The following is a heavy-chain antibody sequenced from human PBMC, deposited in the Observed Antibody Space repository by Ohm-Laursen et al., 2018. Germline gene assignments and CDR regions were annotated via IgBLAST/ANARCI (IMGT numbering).Heavy chain of an antibody. Sequence: SLRLSCAASGFPFSIYAMTWVRQAPGKGLEWVSYISGSSSDIYYADSVKGRFTISRDNAKNSLYLQMNSLRAEDTAVYYCARDRYYDFWSGSKVLDYWGQGTLVTVSS. CDR3: ARDRYYDFWSGSKVLDY. CDR1: GFPFSIYA. D-gene: IGHD3-3*01. V-gene: IGHV3-21*04. J-gene: IGHJ4*02. CDR2: ISGSSSDI.